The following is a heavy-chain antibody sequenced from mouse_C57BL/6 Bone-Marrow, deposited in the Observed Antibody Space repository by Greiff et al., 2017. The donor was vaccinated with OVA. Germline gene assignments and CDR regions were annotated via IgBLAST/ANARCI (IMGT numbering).Heavy chain of an antibody. J-gene: IGHJ1*03. Sequence: EVQVVESGGGLVKPGGSLKLSCAASGFTFSDYGMHWVRQAPEKGLEWVAYISSGSSTIYYADTVKGRFTISRDNAKNTLFLKMTSVRSEDTARVYCARAYGSSYGYFDVWGTGTTVTVSS. V-gene: IGHV5-17*01. D-gene: IGHD1-1*01. CDR3: ARAYGSSYGYFDV. CDR2: ISSGSSTI. CDR1: GFTFSDYG.